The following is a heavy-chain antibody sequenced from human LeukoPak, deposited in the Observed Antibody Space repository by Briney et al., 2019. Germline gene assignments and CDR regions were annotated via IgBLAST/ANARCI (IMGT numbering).Heavy chain of an antibody. V-gene: IGHV4-59*01. CDR3: GITMVRGVIIYGIDY. CDR1: GGSISSYY. Sequence: SETLSLTCTVSGGSISSYYWSWIRQPPGKGLEWIGYIYYSGSTNYNPSLKSRVTISVDTSKNQFSLKLSSVIAADTAVYYCGITMVRGVIIYGIDYWGQGTLVTVPS. J-gene: IGHJ4*02. CDR2: IYYSGST. D-gene: IGHD3-10*01.